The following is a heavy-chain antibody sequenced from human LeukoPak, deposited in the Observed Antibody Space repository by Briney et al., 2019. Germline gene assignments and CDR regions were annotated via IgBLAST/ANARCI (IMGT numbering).Heavy chain of an antibody. CDR1: GFTFTSSA. Sequence: SVKVSCNASGFTFTSSAVQWVRQARGQRLEWIGWIVVGSGNTNYAQKFQERVTITRDMSTSTAYMELSSLRSEDTAVYYCAAAATMVRGVIRDDAFDIWGQGTMVTVSS. CDR2: IVVGSGNT. D-gene: IGHD3-10*01. J-gene: IGHJ3*02. V-gene: IGHV1-58*01. CDR3: AAAATMVRGVIRDDAFDI.